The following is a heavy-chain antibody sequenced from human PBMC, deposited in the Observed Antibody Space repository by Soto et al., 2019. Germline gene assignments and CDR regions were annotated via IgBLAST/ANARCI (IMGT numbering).Heavy chain of an antibody. V-gene: IGHV1-18*01. J-gene: IGHJ4*02. CDR1: PEALNAES. CDR2: ISPYNGNT. CDR3: ARDFDGSVSYYTGY. D-gene: IGHD3-10*01. Sequence: SCKASPEALNAESLHLVRQGPGQGLEWMGWISPYNGNTKYAQNFQGRVIMTTDTSTSTAYMELRSLRSDDAAVYSCARDFDGSVSYYTGYWGPGTLVTVSS.